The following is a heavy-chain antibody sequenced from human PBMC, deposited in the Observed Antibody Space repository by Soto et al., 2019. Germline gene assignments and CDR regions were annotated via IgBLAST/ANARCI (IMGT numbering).Heavy chain of an antibody. D-gene: IGHD6-6*01. Sequence: QVQLQESGPGLVKPSETLSLTCTVSGGSISSYYWSWIRQPPGKGLECIGYIYYSGSTNYNPSLKSRVTISVDTSKNQFSLKLSSVTAADTAVYYCARKASSFIDYWGQGTLVTVSS. CDR2: IYYSGST. CDR3: ARKASSFIDY. V-gene: IGHV4-59*01. J-gene: IGHJ4*02. CDR1: GGSISSYY.